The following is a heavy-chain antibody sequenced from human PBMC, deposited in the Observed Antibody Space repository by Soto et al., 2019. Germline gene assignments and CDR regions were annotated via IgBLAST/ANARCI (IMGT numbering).Heavy chain of an antibody. J-gene: IGHJ4*02. CDR2: ILYDGSKK. V-gene: IGHV3-33*06. CDR1: GFIFSSYC. CDR3: AKSPGMYYYDSSGYYHYDY. D-gene: IGHD3-22*01. Sequence: GGSLRLSCAASGFIFSSYCIHVGRQAPGKGLEWVAIILYDGSKKYYAESVKGRFTISRDDSKNMVYLQMNSLRGEDTAVYYCAKSPGMYYYDSSGYYHYDYWGQGTLVTVSS.